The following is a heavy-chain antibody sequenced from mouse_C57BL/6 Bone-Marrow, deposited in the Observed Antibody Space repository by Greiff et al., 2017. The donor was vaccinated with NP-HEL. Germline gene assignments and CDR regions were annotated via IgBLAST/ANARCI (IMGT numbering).Heavy chain of an antibody. Sequence: EVKLMESGGGLVKPGGSLKLSCAASGFTFSSYAMSWVRQTPEKRLEWVATISDGGSYTYYPDNVKGRFTISRDNAKNNLYLQMSHLKSEDTAMYYCARGGGVWGTGTTVTVSS. J-gene: IGHJ1*03. CDR3: ARGGGV. CDR1: GFTFSSYA. CDR2: ISDGGSYT. V-gene: IGHV5-4*03.